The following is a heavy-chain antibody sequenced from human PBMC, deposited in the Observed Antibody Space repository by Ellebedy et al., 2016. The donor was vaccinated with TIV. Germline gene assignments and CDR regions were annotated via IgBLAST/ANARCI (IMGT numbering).Heavy chain of an antibody. D-gene: IGHD2-2*01. CDR1: GFTFSNSR. J-gene: IGHJ6*02. V-gene: IGHV3-21*05. CDR2: ISSSSSYI. CDR3: ARDIVVVPAARRPYYYSGMDV. Sequence: PGGSLRLSCAASGFTFSNSRMNWVRQAPGKGLEWVSYISSSSSYIYYADSVKGRFTISRDDAKNSLYLQMNGLRAEDTAVYYCARDIVVVPAARRPYYYSGMDVWGHGTTVTVSS.